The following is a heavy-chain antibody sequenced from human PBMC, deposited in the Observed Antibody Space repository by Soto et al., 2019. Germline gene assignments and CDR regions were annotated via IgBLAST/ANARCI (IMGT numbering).Heavy chain of an antibody. CDR1: EYYITSYC. D-gene: IGHD6-19*01. CDR3: ARHALVSRYSSGCDY. V-gene: IGHV5-51*07. CDR2: IYPGNSDT. J-gene: IGHJ4*02. Sequence: PAESMKISCKGSEYYITSYCICWVHQLHPKGLELVGIIYPGNSDTRYSPSFQDQGTITADKSTSTAYLQWRSLKASDSAMYYCARHALVSRYSSGCDYWGQGTLVTVSS.